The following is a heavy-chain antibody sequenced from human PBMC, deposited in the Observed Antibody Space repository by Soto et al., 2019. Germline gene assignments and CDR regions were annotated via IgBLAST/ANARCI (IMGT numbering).Heavy chain of an antibody. D-gene: IGHD3-10*01. CDR2: IGGTGGSR. CDR1: GFTFSSYA. CDR3: AKGVSTVRFWDAFDV. J-gene: IGHJ3*01. V-gene: IGHV3-23*01. Sequence: EVQLLESGGDLVQPGGSLRLSCVASGFTFSSYAMNWVRQAPGKGLEWVSGIGGTGGSRNYADSVKGRFTISRDNSKNTLYLQMSSLRDEDTAVYYCAKGVSTVRFWDAFDVWGQGTVVTISS.